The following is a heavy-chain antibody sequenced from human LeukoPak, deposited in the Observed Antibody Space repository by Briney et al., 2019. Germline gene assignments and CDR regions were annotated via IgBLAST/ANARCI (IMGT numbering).Heavy chain of an antibody. V-gene: IGHV3-23*01. J-gene: IGHJ3*02. Sequence: GGSLRLSCAASGFTFSNYGVNWVRQAPGKGLEWVSRISGTGGTTFYADSVKGRFTISRDNSKNTLYLQMNSLRAEDTAVYYCARSPIAAPYAFDIWGQGTMVTVSS. CDR3: ARSPIAAPYAFDI. D-gene: IGHD6-13*01. CDR1: GFTFSNYG. CDR2: ISGTGGTT.